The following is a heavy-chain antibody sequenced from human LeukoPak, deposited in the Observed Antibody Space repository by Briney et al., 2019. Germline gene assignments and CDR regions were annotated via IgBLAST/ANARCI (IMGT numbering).Heavy chain of an antibody. CDR1: GFTFTNYW. CDR3: GRGGITVAGTGGGVVYGMDV. Sequence: PGGSLRLSCAVSGFTFTNYWMHWVRQAPGKGLMWVSRINSEGSSTSYADSVKGRFTISRDNAKNTVYLQMNSLRDEDTAVYYCGRGGITVAGTGGGVVYGMDVWGQGTTVTVSS. CDR2: INSEGSST. V-gene: IGHV3-74*01. J-gene: IGHJ6*02. D-gene: IGHD6-19*01.